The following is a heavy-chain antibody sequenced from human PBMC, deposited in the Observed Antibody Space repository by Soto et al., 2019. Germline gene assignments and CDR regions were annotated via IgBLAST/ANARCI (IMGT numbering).Heavy chain of an antibody. CDR2: AYSSGTT. Sequence: TLETLSHTSTVSGGSINSYWWPLIRQPAGQGLEWIGRAYSSGTTDYNPSLTSRATMSVETSKNQFSLKLSSVTAADTAVYYCARDIASYADGEGDWGQG. V-gene: IGHV4-4*07. CDR1: GGSINSYW. CDR3: ARDIASYADGEGD. D-gene: IGHD2-21*01. J-gene: IGHJ4*02.